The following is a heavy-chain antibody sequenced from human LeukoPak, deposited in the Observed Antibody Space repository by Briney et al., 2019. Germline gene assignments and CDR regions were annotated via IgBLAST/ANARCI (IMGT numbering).Heavy chain of an antibody. J-gene: IGHJ3*02. CDR1: GYSISSGYY. D-gene: IGHD4-23*01. Sequence: PSETLSLTCTVSGYSISSGYYWGWIRQPPGKGLEWIGSIYHSGSTYYNPSLKSRVTISVDTSKNQFSLKLSSVTAADTAVYYCARAIPSTTVVTQGAFDIWGQGTMVTVSS. V-gene: IGHV4-38-2*02. CDR2: IYHSGST. CDR3: ARAIPSTTVVTQGAFDI.